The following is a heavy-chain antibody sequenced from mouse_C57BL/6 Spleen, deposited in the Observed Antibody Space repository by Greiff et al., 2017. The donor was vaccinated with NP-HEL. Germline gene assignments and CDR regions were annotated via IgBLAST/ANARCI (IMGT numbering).Heavy chain of an antibody. Sequence: QVQLQQSGAELVKPGASVKISCKASGYAFSSYWMNWVKQRPGKGLEWIGQIYPGDGDTNYNGKFKGKATLTADKSSSTAYMQLSSLTSEDSAVYFCARKTTVAYFDDWGQGTTLTVSS. CDR2: IYPGDGDT. CDR1: GYAFSSYW. V-gene: IGHV1-80*01. D-gene: IGHD1-1*01. CDR3: ARKTTVAYFDD. J-gene: IGHJ2*01.